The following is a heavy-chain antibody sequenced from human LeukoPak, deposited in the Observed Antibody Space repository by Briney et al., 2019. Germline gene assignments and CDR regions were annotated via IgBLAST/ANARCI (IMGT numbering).Heavy chain of an antibody. CDR1: GYTFTSYD. Sequence: ASVKVSCKASGYTFTSYDINWVRQATGQGLEWMGWMNPNSGNTGYAQKFQGRVTMTRNTSISTAYMELSSLRSEDTAVYYCARGLGRRFLEWSYLMDVWGQGTTVTVSS. J-gene: IGHJ6*02. D-gene: IGHD3-3*01. V-gene: IGHV1-8*01. CDR3: ARGLGRRFLEWSYLMDV. CDR2: MNPNSGNT.